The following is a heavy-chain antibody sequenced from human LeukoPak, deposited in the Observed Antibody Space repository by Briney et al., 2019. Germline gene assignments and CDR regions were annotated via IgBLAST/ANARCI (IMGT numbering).Heavy chain of an antibody. CDR1: QFTFSDYS. CDR2: SSTSSRYI. J-gene: IGHJ6*03. D-gene: IGHD3-3*01. CDR3: AREGFNPFGVISSGYYMDV. Sequence: PGGSLRLSCAGSQFTFSDYSMNWVRQAPGKGLEWVASSSTSSRYIYYTDSVKGRFTISRDNAKNSLYLQMNSLRAEDTAVYYCAREGFNPFGVISSGYYMDVWAKGPRSPSP. V-gene: IGHV3-21*01.